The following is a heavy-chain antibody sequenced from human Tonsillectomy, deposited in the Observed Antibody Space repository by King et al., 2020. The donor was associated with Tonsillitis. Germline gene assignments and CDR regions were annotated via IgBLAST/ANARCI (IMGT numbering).Heavy chain of an antibody. Sequence: VQLVESGAEVKKPGASVKVSCKASGYTFTSYDINWVRQATGQGLEWMGWMNPNSGNTGYAQKFQGRVTMTRNTSISTAYMELSSLGSEDTAVYYCARGGGYDFWSGYYFPYYYYYYMDVWGKGTTVTVSS. CDR3: ARGGGYDFWSGYYFPYYYYYYMDV. J-gene: IGHJ6*03. D-gene: IGHD3-3*01. CDR1: GYTFTSYD. CDR2: MNPNSGNT. V-gene: IGHV1-8*01.